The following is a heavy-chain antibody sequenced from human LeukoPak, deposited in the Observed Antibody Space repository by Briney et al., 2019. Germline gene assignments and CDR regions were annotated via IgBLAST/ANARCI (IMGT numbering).Heavy chain of an antibody. J-gene: IGHJ4*02. CDR3: ARVADYYDSNY. Sequence: PSETLSLTCTVSGGSISSYYWSWIRQPPGKGLEWIGYIYYSGSTNYNPSLKSRVTISVDTSKNQFSLKLSSVTAADTAVYYCARVADYYDSNYWGQGTLVTVSS. CDR1: GGSISSYY. D-gene: IGHD3-22*01. V-gene: IGHV4-59*01. CDR2: IYYSGST.